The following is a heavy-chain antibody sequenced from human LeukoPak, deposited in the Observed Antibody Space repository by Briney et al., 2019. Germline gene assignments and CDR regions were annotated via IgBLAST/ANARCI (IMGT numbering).Heavy chain of an antibody. D-gene: IGHD2-21*02. CDR2: IYYSGST. Sequence: SETLSLTCAVSGGSISSGGYSWSWIRQPPGKGLEWIGYIYYSGSTYYNPSLKSRVTISVDTSKNQFSLKLSSVTAADTAVYYCARNVVVTPIASSWYFDLWGRGTLVTVSS. CDR3: ARNVVVTPIASSWYFDL. CDR1: GGSISSGGYS. V-gene: IGHV4-30-4*07. J-gene: IGHJ2*01.